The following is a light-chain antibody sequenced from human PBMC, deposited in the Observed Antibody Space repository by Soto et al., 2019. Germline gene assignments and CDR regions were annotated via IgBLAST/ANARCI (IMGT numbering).Light chain of an antibody. CDR3: QQYNNWPRT. Sequence: EIVMTQSPATLSVSPGERATLSCRASQSISTSLAWYQHKPGQAPRLLISGASTRATGIPARFSGSGSGTEFTLTISSLQSEDSAVYYCQQYNNWPRTFGQGTKVDIK. V-gene: IGKV3-15*01. CDR1: QSISTS. J-gene: IGKJ1*01. CDR2: GAS.